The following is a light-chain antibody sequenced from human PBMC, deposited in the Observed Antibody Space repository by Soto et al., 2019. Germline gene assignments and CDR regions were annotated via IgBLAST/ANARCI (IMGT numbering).Light chain of an antibody. CDR3: QQYNSYSPI. Sequence: DIQMTQSPSTLSASVGDRVTITCRASQSISRSLAWYQQKSGKAPKLLIYDASSLESGVPSRFSGSGFGTEFTLTISRLQPDDFATYYCQQYNSYSPIFGPGTKVDIK. J-gene: IGKJ3*01. V-gene: IGKV1-5*01. CDR2: DAS. CDR1: QSISRS.